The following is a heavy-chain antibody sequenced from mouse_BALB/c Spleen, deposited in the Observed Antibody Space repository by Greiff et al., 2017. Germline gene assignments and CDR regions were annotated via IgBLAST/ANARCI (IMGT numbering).Heavy chain of an antibody. V-gene: IGHV5-12-2*01. J-gene: IGHJ4*01. CDR1: GFTFSSYT. CDR3: ARCDYDAMDY. CDR2: ISNGGGST. Sequence: DVKLVESGGGLVQPGGSLKLSCAASGFTFSSYTMSWVRQTPEKRLEWVAYISNGGGSTYYPDTVKGRFTISRDNAKNTLYLQMSSLKSEDTAMYYCARCDYDAMDYWGQGTSVTVSS.